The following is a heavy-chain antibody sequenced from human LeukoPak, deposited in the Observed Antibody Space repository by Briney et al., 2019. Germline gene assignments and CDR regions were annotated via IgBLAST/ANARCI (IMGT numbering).Heavy chain of an antibody. D-gene: IGHD5-18*01. CDR3: TRGGYSYAFDY. J-gene: IGHJ4*02. CDR2: INPNSGGT. CDR1: GYTSAGKY. Sequence: ASVKISCKASGYTSAGKYMHWVRQAPGQGVEWMGWINPNSGGTKYAQNFQGRVTMPRDTSISTAYMELSSLRSDDTAVYYCTRGGYSYAFDYWGQGILVTVSS. V-gene: IGHV1-2*02.